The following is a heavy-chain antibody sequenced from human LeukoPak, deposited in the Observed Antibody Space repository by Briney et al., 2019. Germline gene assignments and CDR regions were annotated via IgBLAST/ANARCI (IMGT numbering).Heavy chain of an antibody. Sequence: SVKVSCKASGYTFTSYAISWVRQAPGQGLEWMGGIIPIFGTANYAQKFQGRVTMTADTSTSTAYMELRSLRSDDTAVYYCARVGSQLPTRETDYWGQGTLVTVSS. D-gene: IGHD2-2*01. CDR1: GYTFTSYA. CDR3: ARVGSQLPTRETDY. V-gene: IGHV1-69*06. CDR2: IIPIFGTA. J-gene: IGHJ4*02.